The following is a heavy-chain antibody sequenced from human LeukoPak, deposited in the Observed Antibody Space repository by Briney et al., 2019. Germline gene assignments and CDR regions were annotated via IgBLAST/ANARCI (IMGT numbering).Heavy chain of an antibody. D-gene: IGHD3-22*01. V-gene: IGHV4-59*08. CDR2: IYYSGST. CDR3: ATSSHSSGYYYSSDY. J-gene: IGHJ4*02. CDR1: GGSISSYY. Sequence: SETLSLTCTVSGGSISSYYWSWIRQPPGKGLEWIGYIYYSGSTNYNPSLKSRVTISVDTSKNQFSLKLSSVTAADTAVYYCATSSHSSGYYYSSDYWGQGTLVTVSS.